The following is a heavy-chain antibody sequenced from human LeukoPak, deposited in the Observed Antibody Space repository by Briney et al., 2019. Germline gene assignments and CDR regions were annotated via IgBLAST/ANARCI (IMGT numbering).Heavy chain of an antibody. J-gene: IGHJ4*02. D-gene: IGHD4-23*01. Sequence: ASVKVSCKASGYTFTSYGITWVRQAPGQGLEWMGWISSYNGDTKYAQKVQGRVTVTTDTSTSTAYMELRSLSLDDTAVYYCARGDYGGGFDYWGQGTLVTVPS. CDR2: ISSYNGDT. CDR3: ARGDYGGGFDY. V-gene: IGHV1-18*01. CDR1: GYTFTSYG.